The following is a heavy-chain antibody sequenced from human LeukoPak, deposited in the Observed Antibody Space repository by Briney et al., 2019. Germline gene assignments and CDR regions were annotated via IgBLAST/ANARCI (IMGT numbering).Heavy chain of an antibody. CDR3: ARGGSYYDFWSGGNWFDP. D-gene: IGHD3-3*01. V-gene: IGHV4-59*01. CDR1: GGSISSYY. Sequence: SETLSLTCTVSGGSISSYYWSWIRQPPGKGLEWIGYIYYSGSTNYNPSLKSRVTISADTSKNQFSLKLSSVTAADTAVYYCARGGSYYDFWSGGNWFDPWGQGTLVTVSS. J-gene: IGHJ5*02. CDR2: IYYSGST.